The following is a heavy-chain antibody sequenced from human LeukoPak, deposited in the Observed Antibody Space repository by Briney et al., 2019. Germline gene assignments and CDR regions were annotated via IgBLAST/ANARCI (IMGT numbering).Heavy chain of an antibody. Sequence: PGGSLRLSCVASGITFSSYSMNWVRQAPGKGLEWVSYISSFSGTINYADSVKGRFTISRDNAKNSLYLQMNSLRAEDTAVYYCARSIMTTVTTFGYWGQGTLVTVSS. CDR2: ISSFSGTI. CDR1: GITFSSYS. V-gene: IGHV3-48*01. D-gene: IGHD4-17*01. CDR3: ARSIMTTVTTFGY. J-gene: IGHJ4*02.